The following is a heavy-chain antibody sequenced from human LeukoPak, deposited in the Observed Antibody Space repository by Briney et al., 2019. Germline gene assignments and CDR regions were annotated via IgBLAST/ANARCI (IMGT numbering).Heavy chain of an antibody. CDR2: ISSSSTYI. Sequence: PGGSLRLSCAASGFTFSSHSMNWVRLAPGKGLEWVSVISSSSTYIYYADSVRGRFTISRDNAKNSLYLQMDSLRAEDTAVYYCARDGRGGDLDYWGQGTLVTVSS. V-gene: IGHV3-21*01. J-gene: IGHJ4*02. CDR3: ARDGRGGDLDY. D-gene: IGHD2-15*01. CDR1: GFTFSSHS.